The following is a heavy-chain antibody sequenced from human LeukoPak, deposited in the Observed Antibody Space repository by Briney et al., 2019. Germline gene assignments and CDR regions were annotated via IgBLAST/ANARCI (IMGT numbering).Heavy chain of an antibody. J-gene: IGHJ6*03. Sequence: SETLSLTCTVSGGSISSSSYYWGWIRQPPGKGLEWIGSIYYSGSTYYNPSLKSRVTISVDTSKNQFSLKLSPVTAADTAVYYCARRRASSSYYYYYMDVWGKGTTVTVSS. D-gene: IGHD6-6*01. V-gene: IGHV4-39*01. CDR1: GGSISSSSYY. CDR2: IYYSGST. CDR3: ARRRASSSYYYYYMDV.